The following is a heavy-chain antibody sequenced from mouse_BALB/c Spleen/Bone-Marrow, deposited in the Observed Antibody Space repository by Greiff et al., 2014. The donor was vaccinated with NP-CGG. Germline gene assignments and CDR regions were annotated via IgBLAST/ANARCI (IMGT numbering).Heavy chain of an antibody. CDR1: GYTFTSYW. CDR2: IDPSDSET. D-gene: IGHD4-1*01. V-gene: IGHV1-74*04. CDR3: ARNWVYFDY. Sequence: VKLQESGAELVKPGAPVKLSCKASGYTFTSYWMSWVKQRPGRGLEWIGRIDPSDSETHYNQKFKDKATLTVDKSSSTAYIQLSSLTSEDSAVYYCARNWVYFDYWGQGTTLTVSS. J-gene: IGHJ2*01.